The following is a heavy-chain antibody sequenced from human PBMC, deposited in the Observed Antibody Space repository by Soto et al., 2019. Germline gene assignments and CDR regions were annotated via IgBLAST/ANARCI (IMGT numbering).Heavy chain of an antibody. D-gene: IGHD6-6*01. CDR1: GGTFSSYA. J-gene: IGHJ4*02. V-gene: IGHV1-69*12. Sequence: QVQLVQSGAEVKKPGSSVKVSCKASGGTFSSYAISWVRQAPGQGLEWMGGIIPIFGTANYAQKVQGRVTITADESTSTAYMELSSLRSEDTAVYYCARGSNLEYSSPFDYWGQGTLVTVSS. CDR2: IIPIFGTA. CDR3: ARGSNLEYSSPFDY.